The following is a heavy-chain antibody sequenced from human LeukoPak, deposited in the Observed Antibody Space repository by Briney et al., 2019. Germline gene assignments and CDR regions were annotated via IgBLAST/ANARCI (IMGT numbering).Heavy chain of an antibody. CDR1: GFTFSSYS. CDR3: VKDRAAVLEY. J-gene: IGHJ4*02. Sequence: GGSLRLSCAASGFTFSSYSMNWVRQAPGKGLEWVSSISSSSSYIYYADSVKGRFTIARDNSKNTLYLQMSSLRGQDTAIYYCVKDRAAVLEYWGQGTLVTVSS. V-gene: IGHV3-21*01. D-gene: IGHD2-15*01. CDR2: ISSSSSYI.